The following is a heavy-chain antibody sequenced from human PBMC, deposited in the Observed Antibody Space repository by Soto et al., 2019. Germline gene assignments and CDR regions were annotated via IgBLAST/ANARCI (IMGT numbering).Heavy chain of an antibody. Sequence: PSETLSLTYAISGGSISSGGYSWGWIRQPPGKGLEWTGYIYHSGSTYYNPSLKSRVTISVDTSKNQFSLKLSSVTAADTAVYYCARLNRYYDIFMGAQIFAFDLWGQGRMFSFS. CDR1: GGSISSGGYS. J-gene: IGHJ3*01. V-gene: IGHV4-30-2*02. CDR3: ARLNRYYDIFMGAQIFAFDL. CDR2: IYHSGST. D-gene: IGHD3-9*01.